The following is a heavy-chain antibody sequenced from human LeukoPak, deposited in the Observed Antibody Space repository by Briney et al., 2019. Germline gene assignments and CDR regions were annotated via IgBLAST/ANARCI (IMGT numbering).Heavy chain of an antibody. V-gene: IGHV3-53*01. J-gene: IGHJ4*02. Sequence: GGSLRLSCAASGFTFSSYSMNWVRQAPGKGLEWVSVIYSGGSTYYADSVKGRFTISRDNSKNTLYLQMNSLRAEDTAVYYCARDSSGWVFDYWGQGTLVTVSS. CDR1: GFTFSSYS. CDR2: IYSGGST. D-gene: IGHD6-19*01. CDR3: ARDSSGWVFDY.